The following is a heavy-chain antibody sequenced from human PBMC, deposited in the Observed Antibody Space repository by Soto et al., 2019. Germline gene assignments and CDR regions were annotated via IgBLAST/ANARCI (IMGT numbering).Heavy chain of an antibody. D-gene: IGHD3-9*01. CDR3: TKRYFGGLDAFDI. J-gene: IGHJ3*02. V-gene: IGHV3-49*03. CDR2: IRSKAYGGTT. CDR1: GFSFGDYA. Sequence: GGSLRLSCTASGFSFGDYAMGWFRQAPGKGLEWVGFIRSKAYGGTTEYAASVKDRFTISRDDSKSIAYLQMNSLKTEDTAVYYCTKRYFGGLDAFDIWGQGTMVTVSS.